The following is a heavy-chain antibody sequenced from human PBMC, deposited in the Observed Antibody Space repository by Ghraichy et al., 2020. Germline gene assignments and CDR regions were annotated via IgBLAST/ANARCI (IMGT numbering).Heavy chain of an antibody. J-gene: IGHJ6*02. Sequence: SQTLSLTCTVSGGSINNRAYYWNWIRQHPEKGLECIGYISYSGSTYYNPSLKSRLTISLDSSMNQFSLRLSSATAADTAVYYCVRGGSGDYNIMTGSYYYALDVWGRGTTVTVSS. CDR2: ISYSGST. V-gene: IGHV4-31*02. CDR1: GGSINNRAYY. CDR3: VRGGSGDYNIMTGSYYYALDV. D-gene: IGHD3-9*01.